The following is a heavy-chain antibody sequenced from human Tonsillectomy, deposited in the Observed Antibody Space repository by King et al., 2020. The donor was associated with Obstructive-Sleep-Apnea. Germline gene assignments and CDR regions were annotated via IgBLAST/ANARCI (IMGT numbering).Heavy chain of an antibody. V-gene: IGHV4-4*02. CDR2: IYHSGST. J-gene: IGHJ6*02. CDR3: ARVKWRPYYYGMDV. CDR1: GGSISSTNW. Sequence: QLQESGPGLVKPSGTLSLTCAVSGGSISSTNWWSWVRQPPGKGLEWIGEIYHSGSTNYNPTLKSRDTISVDKSKNQFSLKLSSVTAADTAVYYCARVKWRPYYYGMDVWGQGTTVTVSS. D-gene: IGHD2-8*01.